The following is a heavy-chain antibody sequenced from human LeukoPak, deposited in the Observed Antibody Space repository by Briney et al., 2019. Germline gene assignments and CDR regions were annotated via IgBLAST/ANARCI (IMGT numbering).Heavy chain of an antibody. CDR1: GFTFSSYS. CDR3: ARDDGKDIAAAGPDY. D-gene: IGHD6-13*01. J-gene: IGHJ4*02. V-gene: IGHV3-21*01. CDR2: ISSSSSYI. Sequence: GGSLRLSCAASGFTFSSYSMNWVRQAPGKGLEWVSSISSSSSYIYYADPVKGRFTISRDNAKNSLYLQMNSLRAEDTAVYYCARDDGKDIAAAGPDYWGQGTLVTVSS.